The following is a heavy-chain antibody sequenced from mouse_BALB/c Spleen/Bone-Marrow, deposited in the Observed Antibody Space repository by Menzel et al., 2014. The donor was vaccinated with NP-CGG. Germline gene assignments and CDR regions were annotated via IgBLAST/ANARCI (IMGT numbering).Heavy chain of an antibody. CDR1: GYSFTSYW. V-gene: IGHV1-61*01. CDR2: IHPSDSKT. CDR3: AREREITTVVAGDWYFDV. J-gene: IGHJ1*01. Sequence: QVQLQQSGAELVRPGASVKLSCKASGYSFTSYWMNWVKQRPGQGLEWIGMIHPSDSKTRLNQKFKDKATLTVDKSSSTAYMQLSSPTSEGSAVYYCAREREITTVVAGDWYFDVWGAGTTVTVSS. D-gene: IGHD1-1*01.